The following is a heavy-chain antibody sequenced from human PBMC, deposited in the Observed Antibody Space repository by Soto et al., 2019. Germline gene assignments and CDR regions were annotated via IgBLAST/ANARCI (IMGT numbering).Heavy chain of an antibody. J-gene: IGHJ4*02. V-gene: IGHV4-30-2*01. D-gene: IGHD2-15*01. CDR1: GGSISSGGYS. CDR3: AAGGGLPRYY. Sequence: QLQLQESGSGLVKPSQTLSLTCAVSGGSISSGGYSWIWIRQPPGKGLEWIGYVYHSGSTYYNPSFKSRVTISVDRSKNQFSLKLSSVTAADTAVYYCAAGGGLPRYYWGQGTLFTVSS. CDR2: VYHSGST.